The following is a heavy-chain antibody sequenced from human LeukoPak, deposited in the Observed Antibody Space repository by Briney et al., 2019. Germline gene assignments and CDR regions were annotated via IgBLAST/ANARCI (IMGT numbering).Heavy chain of an antibody. J-gene: IGHJ6*02. D-gene: IGHD6-25*01. Sequence: GESLKISCKGSGYSFTSYWIGWVRQMPGKGLEWMGIINPGDSDTRYSPSFQGQVTISADKSISTAYLQWSSLKASDTAMYYCARHYVGYSSGQIYGMDVWGQGTTVTASS. CDR1: GYSFTSYW. CDR3: ARHYVGYSSGQIYGMDV. CDR2: INPGDSDT. V-gene: IGHV5-51*01.